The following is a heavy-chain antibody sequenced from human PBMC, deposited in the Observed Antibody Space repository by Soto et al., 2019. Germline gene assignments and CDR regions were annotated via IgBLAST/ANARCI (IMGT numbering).Heavy chain of an antibody. J-gene: IGHJ6*02. V-gene: IGHV1-69*01. CDR1: GGTFSSYA. Sequence: QVQLVQSGAEVKKPGSSVKVSCKASGGTFSSYAISWVRQAPGQGLEWMGGIIPIFGTANYAQKFQGRVTITADESTSTAYMEVGRLRSEDTAVYYCARKVGRYFPLTGMDVWGQGTKVTVSS. CDR3: ARKVGRYFPLTGMDV. CDR2: IIPIFGTA. D-gene: IGHD3-9*01.